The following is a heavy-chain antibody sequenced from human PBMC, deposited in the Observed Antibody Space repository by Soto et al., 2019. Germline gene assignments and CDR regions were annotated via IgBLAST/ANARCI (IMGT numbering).Heavy chain of an antibody. CDR2: INHSGST. CDR1: VGSFSGYY. J-gene: IGHJ6*03. CDR3: ARVSSGSYYYYYYYYMDV. Sequence: SETLSLTYAVYVGSFSGYYWSWIPQSPGNGLEWIGEINHSGSTNYNPSLKSRVTISVDTSKNQFSLKLSSVTAADTAVYYCARVSSGSYYYYYYYYMDVWGKGTTVT. V-gene: IGHV4-34*01. D-gene: IGHD3-10*02.